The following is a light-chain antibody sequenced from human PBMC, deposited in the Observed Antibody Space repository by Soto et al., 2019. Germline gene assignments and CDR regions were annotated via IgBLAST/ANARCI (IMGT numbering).Light chain of an antibody. J-gene: IGKJ4*01. V-gene: IGKV4-1*01. CDR1: QTVLYSSNNKNY. CDR2: WAS. CDR3: QQYYSTPLP. Sequence: DIVMTQSPDSLAVSLGERATINCKSSQTVLYSSNNKNYLAWYQQKPGQPPKLLIYWASIRQSGVPDRFSGSGSGTDFTLTISSLQAEDVAVYYCQQYYSTPLPFGGGTKVEL.